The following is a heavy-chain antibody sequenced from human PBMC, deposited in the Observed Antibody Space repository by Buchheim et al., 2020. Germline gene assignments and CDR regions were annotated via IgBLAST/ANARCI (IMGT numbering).Heavy chain of an antibody. V-gene: IGHV4-39*01. Sequence: QLQLQESGPGLVKPSESLSLTCTVSGGSISSNGYYWGWIRQPPGKGLEWIGSIYYSGSTYYNPSLKSRVTISVDTYTNQFSLKLSSVTAADTAVYYCAKQHYYVSGTDYWGLGTL. CDR2: IYYSGST. J-gene: IGHJ4*02. D-gene: IGHD3-10*01. CDR1: GGSISSNGYY. CDR3: AKQHYYVSGTDY.